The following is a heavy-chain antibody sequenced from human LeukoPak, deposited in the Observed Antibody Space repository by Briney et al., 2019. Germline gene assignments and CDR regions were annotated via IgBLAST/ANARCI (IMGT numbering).Heavy chain of an antibody. CDR3: AADGGYAFLV. Sequence: GGSLRLSCAASGLTFHNTWMHWIRQAPGKGLVWVSRIISDGITTTYADSVKGRFTISRDNAKNTLYLQMNSLRADDTAVYYCAADGGYAFLVWGQGTMVTVSS. CDR1: GLTFHNTW. D-gene: IGHD5-18*01. CDR2: IISDGITT. J-gene: IGHJ3*01. V-gene: IGHV3-74*01.